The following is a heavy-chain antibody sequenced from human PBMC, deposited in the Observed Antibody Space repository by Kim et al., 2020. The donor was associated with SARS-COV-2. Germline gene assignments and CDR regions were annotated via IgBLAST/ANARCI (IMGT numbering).Heavy chain of an antibody. V-gene: IGHV4-59*01. J-gene: IGHJ3*02. Sequence: YNPSLQSRVTISVDTSNNQFSLKLSSVTAADTAVYYCARAMVRGGRADIWGQGTMFTVSS. CDR3: ARAMVRGGRADI. D-gene: IGHD3-10*01.